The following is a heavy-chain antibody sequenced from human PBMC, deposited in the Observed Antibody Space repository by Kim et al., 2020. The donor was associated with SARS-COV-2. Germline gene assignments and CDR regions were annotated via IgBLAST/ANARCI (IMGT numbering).Heavy chain of an antibody. CDR1: GGSISSGGYY. Sequence: SETLSLTCTVSGGSISSGGYYWSWIRQHPGKGLEWIGYIYYSGSTYYNPSLKSRVTISVDTSKKQFSLKLSSVTAADTAVYYCASWSGNWFDPWGQGTLFTVSS. V-gene: IGHV4-31*03. CDR3: ASWSGNWFDP. J-gene: IGHJ5*02. D-gene: IGHD3-3*01. CDR2: IYYSGST.